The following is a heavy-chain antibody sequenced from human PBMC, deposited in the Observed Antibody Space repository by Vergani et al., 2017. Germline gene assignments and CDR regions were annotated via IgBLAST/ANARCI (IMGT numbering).Heavy chain of an antibody. CDR3: ASGGGSSWYGYFDY. D-gene: IGHD6-13*01. J-gene: IGHJ4*02. Sequence: QVQLQESGPGLVKPSQTLSLTCTVSGGSISSGGYYWSWIRQHPGKGLEWIGYIYYSGSTYYNPSLKSRVTISVDTSKNQFSLKLSSVTAADTAVYYCASGGGSSWYGYFDYWGQGTLVTVSS. CDR2: IYYSGST. CDR1: GGSISSGGYY. V-gene: IGHV4-31*03.